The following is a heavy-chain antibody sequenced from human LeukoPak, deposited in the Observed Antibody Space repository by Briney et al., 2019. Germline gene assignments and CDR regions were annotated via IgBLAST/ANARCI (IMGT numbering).Heavy chain of an antibody. CDR3: ARDFSRQQLSS. J-gene: IGHJ5*02. V-gene: IGHV1-18*01. CDR1: GYKFGNFG. Sequence: ASLKISCKASGYKFGNFGITWVRQAPVQRLEWMGCISGYKENTKYAEKFQDRVTMTSDGHTTTAYLEVRSLRSDDTAIYYCARDFSRQQLSSWGQGTLVIVSS. D-gene: IGHD6-13*01. CDR2: ISGYKENT.